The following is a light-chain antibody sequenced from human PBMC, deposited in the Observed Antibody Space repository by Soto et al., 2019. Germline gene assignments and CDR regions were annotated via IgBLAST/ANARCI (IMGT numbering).Light chain of an antibody. CDR1: SSDVGCYNY. CDR3: NSYTSTSTPDV. CDR2: HVT. V-gene: IGLV2-14*03. Sequence: QSALTQPASVSGSPGQSITISCTGTSSDVGCYNYVSWYQHHPGKAPKVMVYHVTNRPSEVYHRFPGSKSGNTASLTLSGLQAEDEADYYCNSYTSTSTPDVFGAGTKVTVL. J-gene: IGLJ1*01.